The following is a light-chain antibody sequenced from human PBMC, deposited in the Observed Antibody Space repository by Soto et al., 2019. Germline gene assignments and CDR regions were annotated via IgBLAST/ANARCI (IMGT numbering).Light chain of an antibody. V-gene: IGLV2-14*01. Sequence: QSVLTQPASVSGSPGQSIAISCTGSSSDVGIYNYVSWYQQRPGKVPKLIIYEVTNRPSGVSNRFSGSKSGNTASLTIPGLQAEDEADYYCSSYTTSSTRVFGTGTKVTVL. J-gene: IGLJ1*01. CDR2: EVT. CDR3: SSYTTSSTRV. CDR1: SSDVGIYNY.